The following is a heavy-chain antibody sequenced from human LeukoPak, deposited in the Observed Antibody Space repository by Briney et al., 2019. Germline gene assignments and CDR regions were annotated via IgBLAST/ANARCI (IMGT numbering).Heavy chain of an antibody. CDR3: AKEKVVVVPAAILDY. J-gene: IGHJ4*02. Sequence: TGGSLRLSCAASGFTFSNYGMHWVRQAPGKGLECVTFISYDGSYKYYADSVKGRFTISRDNSKNTLYLQMNSLRAEDTAVYYCAKEKVVVVPAAILDYWGQGTLVTVSS. V-gene: IGHV3-30*18. CDR2: ISYDGSYK. CDR1: GFTFSNYG. D-gene: IGHD2-2*01.